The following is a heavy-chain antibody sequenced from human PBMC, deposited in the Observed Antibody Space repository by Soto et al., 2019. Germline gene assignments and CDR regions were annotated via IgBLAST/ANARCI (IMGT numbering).Heavy chain of an antibody. V-gene: IGHV3-33*01. Sequence: GGSLRLSCAASGFTFSSYGMHWVRQAPGKGLEWVAVIWYDGSNKYYADSVKGRFTISRDNSKNTLYLQMNSLRAEDTAVYYCAREGACSGGSCSYYFDYWGQGTLVTVSS. CDR3: AREGACSGGSCSYYFDY. D-gene: IGHD2-15*01. CDR1: GFTFSSYG. J-gene: IGHJ4*02. CDR2: IWYDGSNK.